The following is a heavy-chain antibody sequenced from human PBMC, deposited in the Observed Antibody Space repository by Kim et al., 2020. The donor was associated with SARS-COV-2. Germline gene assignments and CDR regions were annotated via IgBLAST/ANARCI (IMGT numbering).Heavy chain of an antibody. CDR2: INHSGST. CDR3: ARVYSGYANAFDY. CDR1: GGSFSGYY. J-gene: IGHJ4*02. V-gene: IGHV4-34*01. Sequence: SETLSLTCAVYGGSFSGYYWSWIRQPPGKGLEWIGEINHSGSTNYNPSLKSRVTISVDTSKNQFSLKLSSVTAADTAVYYCARVYSGYANAFDYWGQGALVTVSS. D-gene: IGHD5-12*01.